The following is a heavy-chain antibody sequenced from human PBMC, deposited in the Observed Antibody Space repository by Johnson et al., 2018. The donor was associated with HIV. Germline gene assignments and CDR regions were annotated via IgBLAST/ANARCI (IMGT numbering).Heavy chain of an antibody. CDR1: GFTFSTYA. J-gene: IGHJ3*02. Sequence: VQLVESGGGLIQPGGSLRLSCAASGFTFSTYAMNWVRQAPGKGLEWVSALSGSGGSTYYADSVKGRFTISRDNAKNSLYLQMNSLRAEDTALYYCARDWYRYDTGVLGAFDIWGQGTMVTVSS. CDR3: ARDWYRYDTGVLGAFDI. V-gene: IGHV3-23*04. D-gene: IGHD1-26*01. CDR2: LSGSGGST.